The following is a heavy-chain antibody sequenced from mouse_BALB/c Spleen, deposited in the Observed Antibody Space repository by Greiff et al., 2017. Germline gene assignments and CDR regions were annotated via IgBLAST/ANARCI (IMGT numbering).Heavy chain of an antibody. CDR2: ISDGGSYT. V-gene: IGHV5-4*02. CDR1: GFTFSDYY. CDR3: ARGGYGSSYYY. D-gene: IGHD1-1*01. J-gene: IGHJ2*01. Sequence: EVKVEESGGGLVKPGGSLKLSCAASGFTFSDYYMYWVRQTPEKRLEWVATISDGGSYTYYPDSVKGRFTISRDNAKNNLYLQMSSLKSEDTAMYYCARGGYGSSYYYWGQGTTRTVSS.